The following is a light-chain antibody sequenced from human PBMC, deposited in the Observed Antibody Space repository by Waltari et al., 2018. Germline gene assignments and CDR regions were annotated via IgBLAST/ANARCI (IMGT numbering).Light chain of an antibody. CDR1: QGISSY. V-gene: IGKV1-13*02. Sequence: IQLTQSPSSLSASVGDTVPITCRAIQGISSYLAWYQQKPGKAPKPLIYYASNLESGVPARFSGSGSGTEFTLTISSLQAEDFATYYCQQYNRAPFTFGPGTKLEIK. CDR2: YAS. J-gene: IGKJ3*01. CDR3: QQYNRAPFT.